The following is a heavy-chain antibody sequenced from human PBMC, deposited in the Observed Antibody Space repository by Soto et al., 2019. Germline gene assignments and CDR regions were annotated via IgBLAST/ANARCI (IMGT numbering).Heavy chain of an antibody. CDR3: ARERTYYYDSSGYELGY. Sequence: GSLRPSCAAPGFTFSDYYMSWIRQAPGKGLEWVSYISSSGSTIYYADSVKGRFTISRDNAKNSLYLQMNSLRAEDTAVYYCARERTYYYDSSGYELGYWGQGTLVTVSS. CDR1: GFTFSDYY. J-gene: IGHJ4*02. CDR2: ISSSGSTI. V-gene: IGHV3-11*01. D-gene: IGHD3-22*01.